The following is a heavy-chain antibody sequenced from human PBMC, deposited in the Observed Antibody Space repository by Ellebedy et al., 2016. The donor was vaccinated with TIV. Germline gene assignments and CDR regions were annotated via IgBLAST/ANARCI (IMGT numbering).Heavy chain of an antibody. Sequence: GGSLRLXXAASGFTFSSYAMSWVRQAPGKGLEWVSYISSSSSTIYYADSVKGRFTISRDNAKNSLYLQMNSLRDEDTAVYYCARATTGSLLPDYWGQGTLVTVSS. CDR3: ARATTGSLLPDY. V-gene: IGHV3-48*02. D-gene: IGHD1-26*01. CDR1: GFTFSSYA. J-gene: IGHJ4*02. CDR2: ISSSSSTI.